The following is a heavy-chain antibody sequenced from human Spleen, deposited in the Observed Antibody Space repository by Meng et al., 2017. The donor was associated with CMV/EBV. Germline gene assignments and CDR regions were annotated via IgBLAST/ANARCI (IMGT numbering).Heavy chain of an antibody. V-gene: IGHV1-2*02. Sequence: TIRDYYMQWVRQAPGQGLEWMGWSNPHAGGTNCAQKFQDKDTMTRDTSISTVYLELSRLTSDDTAVYFCTRDLGSDTWYYNWFDTWGQGTLVTVSS. CDR2: SNPHAGGT. D-gene: IGHD1-26*01. CDR3: TRDLGSDTWYYNWFDT. J-gene: IGHJ5*01. CDR1: TIRDYY.